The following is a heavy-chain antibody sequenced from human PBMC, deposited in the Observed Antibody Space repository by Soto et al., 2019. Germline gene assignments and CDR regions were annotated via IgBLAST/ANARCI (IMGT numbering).Heavy chain of an antibody. CDR1: GGSISSGVYY. Sequence: SETLSLTCTVSGGSISSGVYYWSWIRHHPGKGLEWIGYIYYSGITYYNPSLKSRVTISVDTSKNQFSLKLSSVTAADTAVYYWARDQSRDAVYFQHWGQATLVTVSS. CDR2: IYYSGIT. CDR3: ARDQSRDAVYFQH. J-gene: IGHJ1*01. V-gene: IGHV4-31*03.